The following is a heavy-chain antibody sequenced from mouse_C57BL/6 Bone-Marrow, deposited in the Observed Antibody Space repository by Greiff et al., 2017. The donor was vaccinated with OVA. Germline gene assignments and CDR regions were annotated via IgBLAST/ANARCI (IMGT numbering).Heavy chain of an antibody. D-gene: IGHD2-4*01. J-gene: IGHJ4*01. V-gene: IGHV10-1*01. CDR1: GFSFNTYA. CDR3: VRHGGLRRYYAMDY. Sequence: EVKVVESGGGLVQPKGSLKLSCAASGFSFNTYAMNWVRQAPGKGLEWVARIRSKSNNYATYYADSVKDRFTISRDDSESMLYLQMNNLKTEDTAMYYCVRHGGLRRYYAMDYWGQGTSVTVSS. CDR2: IRSKSNNYAT.